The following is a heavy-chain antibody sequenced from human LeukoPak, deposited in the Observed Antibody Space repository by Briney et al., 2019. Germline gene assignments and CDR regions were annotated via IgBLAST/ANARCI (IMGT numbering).Heavy chain of an antibody. CDR2: IYTSGST. Sequence: PSETLSLTCTVSGGSISSGSYYWSWIRQPAGKGLEWIGRIYTSGSTNYNPSLKSRVTISVDTSKNQLSLKLSSVTAADTAVYYCARDPGGGWYYFDYWGQGTLVTVSS. J-gene: IGHJ4*02. CDR1: GGSISSGSYY. CDR3: ARDPGGGWYYFDY. D-gene: IGHD6-19*01. V-gene: IGHV4-61*02.